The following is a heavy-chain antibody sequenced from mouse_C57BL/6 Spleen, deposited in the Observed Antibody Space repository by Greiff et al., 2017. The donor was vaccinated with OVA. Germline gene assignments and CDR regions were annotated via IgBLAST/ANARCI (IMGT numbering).Heavy chain of an antibody. Sequence: VQLQESGTELVKPGASVKLSCKASGYTFTSYWMHWVKQRPGQGLAWIGNINPSNGGTNYNEQFKSKATLTVDKSSSTAYMQLSSLTSEDSAVYYCARYGNYLYYAMDYWGQGTSVTVSS. D-gene: IGHD2-1*01. CDR1: GYTFTSYW. CDR3: ARYGNYLYYAMDY. V-gene: IGHV1-53*01. CDR2: INPSNGGT. J-gene: IGHJ4*01.